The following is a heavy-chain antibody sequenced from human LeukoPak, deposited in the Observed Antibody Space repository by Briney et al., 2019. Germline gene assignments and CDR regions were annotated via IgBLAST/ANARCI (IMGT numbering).Heavy chain of an antibody. J-gene: IGHJ4*02. CDR3: AKDAHYYDSSGQFDY. CDR2: ISYDGSNK. V-gene: IGHV3-30*18. D-gene: IGHD3-22*01. CDR1: GFTFSSYG. Sequence: PGGSPRLSCAASGFTFSSYGMHWVRQAPGKGLEWVAVISYDGSNKYYADSVKGRFTIPRDNSKNTLYLQMNSLRAEDTAVYYCAKDAHYYDSSGQFDYWGQGTLVTVSS.